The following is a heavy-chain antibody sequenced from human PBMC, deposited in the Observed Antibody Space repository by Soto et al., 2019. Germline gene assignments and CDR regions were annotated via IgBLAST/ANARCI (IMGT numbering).Heavy chain of an antibody. Sequence: PGGSLRLSCAASGFTFSSYAMSWVRQAPGKGLEWVSAISGSGGSTYYADSVKGRFTISRDNSKNTLYLQMNSLRAEDTAVYYCAKDPSPYYGGKGGFDYWGQGTLVTVSS. D-gene: IGHD4-17*01. CDR2: ISGSGGST. CDR3: AKDPSPYYGGKGGFDY. CDR1: GFTFSSYA. V-gene: IGHV3-23*01. J-gene: IGHJ4*02.